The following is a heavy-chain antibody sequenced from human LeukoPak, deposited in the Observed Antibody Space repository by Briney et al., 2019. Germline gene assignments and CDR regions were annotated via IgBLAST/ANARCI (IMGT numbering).Heavy chain of an antibody. Sequence: GGSLRLSCAASGFTFSSYAMPWVRQAPGKGLEWVAVISYDGSNKYYADSVKGRFTISRDNSKNTLYLQMNSLRAEDTAVYYCARSTGWLTYYFDYWGQGTLVTVSS. D-gene: IGHD3-22*01. CDR1: GFTFSSYA. J-gene: IGHJ4*02. CDR2: ISYDGSNK. V-gene: IGHV3-30*01. CDR3: ARSTGWLTYYFDY.